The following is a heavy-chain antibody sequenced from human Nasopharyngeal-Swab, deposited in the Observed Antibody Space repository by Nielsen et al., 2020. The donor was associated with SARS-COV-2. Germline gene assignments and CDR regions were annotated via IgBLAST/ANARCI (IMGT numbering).Heavy chain of an antibody. CDR1: GSTFSSYE. CDR3: ARENYDYVWGTSGGMDV. Sequence: GGPLRLSCAASGSTFSSYEMNWVRQAPGKGLEWVSYISSRGSTIYYADSVKGRFTISRDNAKNSLYLQMNSLRAEDTAVYYCARENYDYVWGTSGGMDVWGQGTTVTVSS. J-gene: IGHJ6*02. V-gene: IGHV3-48*03. CDR2: ISSRGSTI. D-gene: IGHD3-16*01.